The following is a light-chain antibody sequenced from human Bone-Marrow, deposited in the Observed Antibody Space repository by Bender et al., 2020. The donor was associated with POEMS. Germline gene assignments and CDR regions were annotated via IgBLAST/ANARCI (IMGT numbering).Light chain of an antibody. CDR1: SSDVGDYNY. Sequence: QSALTQPASVSGSPGQSITISCTGSSSDVGDYNYVSWYQQHPGKAPKLMIYDVTNLPSGVSNRFSGSKSGNTASLTISGLQAEDESDYYCSSYTSSSNWVFGGGTKLTVL. CDR3: SSYTSSSNWV. J-gene: IGLJ3*02. V-gene: IGLV2-14*03. CDR2: DVT.